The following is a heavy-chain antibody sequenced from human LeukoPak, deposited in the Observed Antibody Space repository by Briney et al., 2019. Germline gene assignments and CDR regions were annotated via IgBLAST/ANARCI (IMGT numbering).Heavy chain of an antibody. CDR2: ISSSGTFI. CDR1: GFTFSSYN. J-gene: IGHJ4*02. D-gene: IGHD6-19*01. V-gene: IGHV3-21*06. Sequence: GGSLRLSCTASGFTFSSYNMNWVRQAPGKGLEWVSSISSSGTFIHYADSLKGRVTISRDNAKNSMYLQMNSLRAEDTAVYYCARDHGSGWYAFVVYWGQGILVTVSS. CDR3: ARDHGSGWYAFVVY.